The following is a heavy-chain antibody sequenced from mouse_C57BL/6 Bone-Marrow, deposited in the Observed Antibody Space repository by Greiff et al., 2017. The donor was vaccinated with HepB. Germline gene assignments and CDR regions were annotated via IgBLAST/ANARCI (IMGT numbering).Heavy chain of an antibody. D-gene: IGHD1-1*01. Sequence: VQLKESGPGLVKPSQSLSLTCSVTGYSITSGYYWNWIRQFPGNKLEWMGYISYDGSNNYNPSLKNRISITRDTSKNQFFLKLNSVTTEDTATYYCASKEHYYYGSSFDYWGQGTTLTVSS. CDR1: GYSITSGYY. CDR3: ASKEHYYYGSSFDY. CDR2: ISYDGSN. J-gene: IGHJ2*01. V-gene: IGHV3-6*01.